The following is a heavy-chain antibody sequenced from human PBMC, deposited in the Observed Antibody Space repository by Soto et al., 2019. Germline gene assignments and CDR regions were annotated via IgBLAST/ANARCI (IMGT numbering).Heavy chain of an antibody. CDR1: GFTFSSYA. J-gene: IGHJ4*02. CDR2: ISGSGGNT. CDR3: AKSITARPFDY. V-gene: IGHV3-23*01. Sequence: EVQLLESGGGLVQPGGSLRLSCTASGFTFSSYAMSWVRQAPGKGLEWVSAISGSGGNTYYADYVKGRFTISRDNSKNTLYLQMNSLRAEDTAVYYCAKSITARPFDYWGQGALVTVSS. D-gene: IGHD6-6*01.